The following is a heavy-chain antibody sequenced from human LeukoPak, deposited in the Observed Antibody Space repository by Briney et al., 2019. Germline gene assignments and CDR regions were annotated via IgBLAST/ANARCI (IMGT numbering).Heavy chain of an antibody. V-gene: IGHV3-74*01. CDR3: ARESAAAGDWFFDL. CDR1: GFNIPHYL. CDR2: LSYDGLTT. J-gene: IGHJ2*01. D-gene: IGHD6-25*01. Sequence: GGALRLSCAAPGFNIPHYLMHWVRQAPGKVLVRVSRLSYDGLTTAYGESVKGRFTISRDNARNTVDLQMNSVGAEDTAVYYCARESAAAGDWFFDLWGRGSLVIVSS.